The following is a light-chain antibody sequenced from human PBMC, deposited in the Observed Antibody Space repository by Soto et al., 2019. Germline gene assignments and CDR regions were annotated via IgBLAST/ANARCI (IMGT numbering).Light chain of an antibody. Sequence: EIVLTQSPGTLSLSPGERATLSCRASQSVSNNYLAWYQQKPGQAPRLLIYGASNRATGIPDRFSGSGSGTDFTLTISRLEPEDFAVYYCQHFGSSLRTFGQGTKVDIK. CDR3: QHFGSSLRT. V-gene: IGKV3-20*01. CDR1: QSVSNNY. J-gene: IGKJ1*01. CDR2: GAS.